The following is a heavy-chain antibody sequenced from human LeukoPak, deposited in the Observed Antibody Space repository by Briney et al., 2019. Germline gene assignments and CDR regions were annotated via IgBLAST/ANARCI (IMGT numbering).Heavy chain of an antibody. Sequence: ASVKVSCKASGGTFSSYAISWVRQAPGQGLEWMGGIIPIFGTANYAQKFQGRVTITTDESTSTASKELSSLRSGDTAVYFCSREASPAYYSMDVWGEGATVTVSS. V-gene: IGHV1-69*05. CDR1: GGTFSSYA. CDR2: IIPIFGTA. J-gene: IGHJ6*03. CDR3: SREASPAYYSMDV. D-gene: IGHD5-12*01.